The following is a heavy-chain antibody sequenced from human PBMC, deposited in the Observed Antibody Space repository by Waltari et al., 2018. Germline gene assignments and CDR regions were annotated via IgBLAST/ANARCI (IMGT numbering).Heavy chain of an antibody. CDR2: IYHSGST. Sequence: QVQLQESGPGLVKPSETLSLTCAVSGYSISRGYYWGWIRQPPGKGLEWIGSIYHSGSTYYNPSLKSRVTISVDTSKNQFSLKLSSVTAADTAVYYCARETAAGTGEFDYWGQGTLVTVSS. CDR3: ARETAAGTGEFDY. J-gene: IGHJ4*02. D-gene: IGHD6-13*01. CDR1: GYSISRGYY. V-gene: IGHV4-38-2*02.